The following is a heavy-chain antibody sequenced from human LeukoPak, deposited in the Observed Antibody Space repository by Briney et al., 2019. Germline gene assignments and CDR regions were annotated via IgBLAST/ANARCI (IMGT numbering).Heavy chain of an antibody. CDR1: GGSISSSSYY. V-gene: IGHV4-39*01. Sequence: PSETLSLTCTVSGGSISSSSYYWGWIRQPPGKGLEGIGSIYYSGSTYYNPSLKSRVTISVDTSKNQFSLKLSSVTAADTAVYYYAVSICGGDCYYAFDIWGQGTMVTVSS. CDR3: AVSICGGDCYYAFDI. J-gene: IGHJ3*02. D-gene: IGHD2-21*01. CDR2: IYYSGST.